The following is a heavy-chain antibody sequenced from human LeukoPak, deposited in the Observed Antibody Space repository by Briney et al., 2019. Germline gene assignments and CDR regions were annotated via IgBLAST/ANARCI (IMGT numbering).Heavy chain of an antibody. CDR3: ARDGYDILTGYYGAFDI. J-gene: IGHJ3*02. CDR1: GFTFSSYW. V-gene: IGHV3-7*01. D-gene: IGHD3-9*01. CDR2: IKQDGSEK. Sequence: PGGSLRLSCAASGFTFSSYWMSWVRQAPGKGLEWVANIKQDGSEKYYVDSVKGRFTISRDNAKNSLYLQMNSLRAEDTAVYYCARDGYDILTGYYGAFDIWGQGTMVTVSS.